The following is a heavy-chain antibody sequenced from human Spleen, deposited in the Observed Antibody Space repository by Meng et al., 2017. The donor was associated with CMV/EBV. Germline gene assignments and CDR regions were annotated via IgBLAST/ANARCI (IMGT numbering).Heavy chain of an antibody. CDR2: IYHSGST. D-gene: IGHD3-22*01. J-gene: IGHJ4*02. Sequence: SETLSLTCTVSGGSISSEDYFWTWIRQPPGKGLEWIGHIYHSGSTFYNPSLKSRITMSVDTSKNQFSLKLSSVTAADTAVYYCARAPYDSFGYYRLDYWGQGTLVTVSS. CDR3: ARAPYDSFGYYRLDY. V-gene: IGHV4-31*03. CDR1: GGSISSEDYF.